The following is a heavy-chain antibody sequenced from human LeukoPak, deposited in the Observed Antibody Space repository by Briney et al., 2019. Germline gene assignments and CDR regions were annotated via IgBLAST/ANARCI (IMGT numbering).Heavy chain of an antibody. CDR1: GGSFSGYY. J-gene: IGHJ6*03. CDR3: ARGRGVPVYYYYYYMDV. CDR2: INHSGST. D-gene: IGHD3-10*01. V-gene: IGHV4-34*01. Sequence: SETLSLTCAVYGGSFSGYYWSWIRQPPGKGLEWIGEINHSGSTNYNPSLKSRVTISVDTSKNQFSLKLSSVTAADTAVYYCARGRGVPVYYYYYYMDVWGKGTTVTISS.